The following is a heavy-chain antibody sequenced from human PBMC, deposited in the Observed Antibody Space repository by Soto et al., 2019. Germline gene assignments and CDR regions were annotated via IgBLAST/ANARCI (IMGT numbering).Heavy chain of an antibody. V-gene: IGHV1-58*01. D-gene: IGHD4-4*01. Sequence: SVKGSYKASGFTFTSSSLQWVRQARGQRLEWIGWIVVGSGNTNYAQKFQERVTITRDMSTSTAYMELSSLRSEDTAVYYCAADRPTVATSYYYYGMDVWGQGTTVTVSS. J-gene: IGHJ6*02. CDR3: AADRPTVATSYYYYGMDV. CDR1: GFTFTSSS. CDR2: IVVGSGNT.